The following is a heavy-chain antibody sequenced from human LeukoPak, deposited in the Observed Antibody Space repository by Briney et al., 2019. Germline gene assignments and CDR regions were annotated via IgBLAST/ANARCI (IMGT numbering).Heavy chain of an antibody. Sequence: PSETLSLTCTVSGGSISSSSYYWGWIRQPPGKGLEWIGSIYYSGSTYYNPSLKSRVTISVDASKNQFSLKLSSVTAADTAVYYCARRDSQGWFDPWGQGTLVTVSS. V-gene: IGHV4-39*07. D-gene: IGHD5-24*01. CDR3: ARRDSQGWFDP. CDR2: IYYSGST. CDR1: GGSISSSSYY. J-gene: IGHJ5*02.